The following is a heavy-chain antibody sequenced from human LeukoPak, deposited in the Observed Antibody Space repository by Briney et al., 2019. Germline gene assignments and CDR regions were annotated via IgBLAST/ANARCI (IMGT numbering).Heavy chain of an antibody. D-gene: IGHD5-24*01. J-gene: IGHJ4*02. Sequence: ASVKVSCKASGYTITNNYMHWVRQAPGQGLEWMGVINPSGTGTSYAQKFQGRITMSRDTSTSTAYMELRSLRSDDTAVYYCARDLEIMDKSGPLDYWGQGTLVTVSS. CDR1: GYTITNNY. V-gene: IGHV1-46*01. CDR3: ARDLEIMDKSGPLDY. CDR2: INPSGTGT.